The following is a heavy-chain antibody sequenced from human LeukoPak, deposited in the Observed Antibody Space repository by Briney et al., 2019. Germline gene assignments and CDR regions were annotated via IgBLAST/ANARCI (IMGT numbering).Heavy chain of an antibody. Sequence: PGGSLRLSCAASGFTFSSYGMHWVRQAPGKGLEWVAVIWYDGSNKYYADSVKGRFTISRDNSKNTLYLQMNSLRAEDTAVYYCAKDGYDYDFWSGYYYYMDVWGKGTTVTVSS. CDR3: AKDGYDYDFWSGYYYYMDV. J-gene: IGHJ6*03. D-gene: IGHD3-3*01. CDR1: GFTFSSYG. CDR2: IWYDGSNK. V-gene: IGHV3-33*06.